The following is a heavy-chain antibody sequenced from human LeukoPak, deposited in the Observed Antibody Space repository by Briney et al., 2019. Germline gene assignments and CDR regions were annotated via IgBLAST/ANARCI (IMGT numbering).Heavy chain of an antibody. J-gene: IGHJ6*03. Sequence: SETLSLTCAVYSGSFSQYYWSWIRQSPRMGLEWIAEINDSGTINYNPSLMSRVTISLDKTKNQFSLKLSSATDADTAVYYCARRWNYGRNYYIDVWGKGATVSVSS. CDR3: ARRWNYGRNYYIDV. CDR2: INDSGTI. D-gene: IGHD1-7*01. CDR1: SGSFSQYY. V-gene: IGHV4-34*01.